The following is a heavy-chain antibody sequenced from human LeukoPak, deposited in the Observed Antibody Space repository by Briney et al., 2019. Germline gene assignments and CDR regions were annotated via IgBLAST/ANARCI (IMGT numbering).Heavy chain of an antibody. CDR3: ARHVRGTAWRYFDI. V-gene: IGHV5-51*01. J-gene: IGHJ2*01. D-gene: IGHD1-1*01. CDR2: IYPDDSDT. CDR1: GYTFTNYW. Sequence: GGSLKLSCKASGYTFTNYWVGGVRPMPGKGLEAVGIIYPDDSDTTCSPPFQGQVTISVDKSTSTAFLQWSSLRASDTAIYYCARHVRGTAWRYFDIWGRGTLVTVSS.